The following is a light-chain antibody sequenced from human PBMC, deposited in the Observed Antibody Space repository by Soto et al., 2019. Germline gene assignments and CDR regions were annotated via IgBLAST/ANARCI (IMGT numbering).Light chain of an antibody. CDR3: LQDYNYPWT. CDR1: HSVSSY. Sequence: EIVLTQSPATLSLSPGERATLSCRASHSVSSYLAWYQQKPDQAPRLLIYDASNRATGIPARFSGSGSGTDFTLTISSLQPEDFATYYCLQDYNYPWTFGQGTKVEIK. V-gene: IGKV3-11*01. CDR2: DAS. J-gene: IGKJ1*01.